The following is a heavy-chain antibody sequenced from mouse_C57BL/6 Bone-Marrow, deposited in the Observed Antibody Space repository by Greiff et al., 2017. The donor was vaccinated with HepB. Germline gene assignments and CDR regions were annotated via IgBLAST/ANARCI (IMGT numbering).Heavy chain of an antibody. CDR1: GYAFSSSW. J-gene: IGHJ3*01. V-gene: IGHV1-82*01. CDR2: IYPGDGDT. CDR3: ARERGIYYGNGGFAY. Sequence: VQRVESGPELVKPGASVKISCKASGYAFSSSWMNWVKQRPGKGLEWIGRIYPGDGDTNYNGKFKGKATLTADKSSSTAYMQLSSLTSEDSAVYFCARERGIYYGNGGFAYWGQGTLVTVSA. D-gene: IGHD2-1*01.